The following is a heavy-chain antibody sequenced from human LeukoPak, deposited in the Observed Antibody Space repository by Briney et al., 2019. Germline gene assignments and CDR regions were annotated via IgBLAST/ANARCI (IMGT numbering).Heavy chain of an antibody. CDR2: ISSSSSYI. CDR3: ARGGGLDV. Sequence: PGGSLRLSCAASGFTFISYNMNWVRQAPGKGLEWVSFISSSSSYIYYADSLKGRFTISRDNAKSSLYLQMSNLRAEDTAVYFCARGGGLDVWGQGATVTVSS. D-gene: IGHD3-16*01. J-gene: IGHJ6*02. V-gene: IGHV3-21*04. CDR1: GFTFISYN.